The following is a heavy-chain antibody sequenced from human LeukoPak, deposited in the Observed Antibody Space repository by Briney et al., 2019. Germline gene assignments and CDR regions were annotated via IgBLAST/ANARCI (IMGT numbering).Heavy chain of an antibody. CDR1: GFTFSSYA. CDR2: ISGSGGST. J-gene: IGHJ5*02. D-gene: IGHD3-3*01. V-gene: IGHV3-23*01. CDR3: AKDRITIFGVVIPEGNWFDP. Sequence: PGGSLRLSCAASGFTFSSYAMSWVRQAPGKGLEWVSAISGSGGSTYYADSVKGRFTISRDNSKNTLYLQMNSLRGEDTAVYYCAKDRITIFGVVIPEGNWFDPWGQGTLVTVSS.